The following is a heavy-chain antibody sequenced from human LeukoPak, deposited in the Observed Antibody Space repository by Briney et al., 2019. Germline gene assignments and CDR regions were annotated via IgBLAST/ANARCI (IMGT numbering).Heavy chain of an antibody. CDR2: INPNSGGT. V-gene: IGHV1-2*02. J-gene: IGHJ4*02. CDR1: GYTFTGYY. Sequence: ASVKVSCKASGYTFTGYYMHWVRQAPGQGLEWMGWINPNSGGTNYAQKFQGGVTMTRDTSISTAYMELSRLRSDDTAVYYCARGIGYGDYETRYFDYWGQGTLVTVSS. CDR3: ARGIGYGDYETRYFDY. D-gene: IGHD4-17*01.